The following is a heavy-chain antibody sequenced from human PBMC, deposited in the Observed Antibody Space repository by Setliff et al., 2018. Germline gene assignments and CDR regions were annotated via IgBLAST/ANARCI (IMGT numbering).Heavy chain of an antibody. CDR3: VRQTSHAGIVIPYYYYFYMDV. CDR1: GDSVTSDSYY. V-gene: IGHV4-39*01. D-gene: IGHD1-1*01. Sequence: PSETLSLTCIVTGDSVTSDSYYWGWVRQPPGKGLEWVGSVSYSGSPYYNPSLKSRVSLSLDTSENQFSLTLTSVTAAGAAVYYCVRQTSHAGIVIPYYYYFYMDVWGTGTTVTVSS. J-gene: IGHJ6*03. CDR2: VSYSGSP.